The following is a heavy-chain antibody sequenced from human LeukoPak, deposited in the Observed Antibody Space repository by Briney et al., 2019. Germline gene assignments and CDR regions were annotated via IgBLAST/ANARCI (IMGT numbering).Heavy chain of an antibody. CDR1: GFTFRSYD. D-gene: IGHD3-9*01. CDR2: ISGSGGKT. Sequence: GGSLRLSCVASGFTFRSYDMFWVRQAPGKGLEWVSGISGSGGKTYYADSVKGRFTISRHNSKNTLYLQMTSLRGDDTAVYYCARVRGDRDILTGYFKLYFDYWGQGTLVTVSS. J-gene: IGHJ4*02. CDR3: ARVRGDRDILTGYFKLYFDY. V-gene: IGHV3-23*01.